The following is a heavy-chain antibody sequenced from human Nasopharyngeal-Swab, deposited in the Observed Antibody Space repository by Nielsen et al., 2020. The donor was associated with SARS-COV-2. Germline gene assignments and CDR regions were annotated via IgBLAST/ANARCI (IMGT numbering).Heavy chain of an antibody. CDR2: IIPIFGTA. J-gene: IGHJ6*02. D-gene: IGHD2-2*01. V-gene: IGHV1-69*06. Sequence: SVKVSCKASGGTFSSYAISWVRQAPGQGLGWMGGIIPIFGTANYAQKFQGRVTITADKSTSTAYMELSSLRSEDTAVYYCARYIVVVPAAIPGHYGMDVWGQGTTVTVSS. CDR3: ARYIVVVPAAIPGHYGMDV. CDR1: GGTFSSYA.